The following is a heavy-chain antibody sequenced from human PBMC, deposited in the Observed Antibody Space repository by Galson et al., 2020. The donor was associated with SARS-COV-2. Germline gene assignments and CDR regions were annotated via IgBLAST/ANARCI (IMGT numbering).Heavy chain of an antibody. Sequence: ASVKVSCKASGYTFDNHALNWVRQAPGQGLEWMGWISVYNGNTNYAQKFQGRVTMTTDTSTSTAYMELRSLRSDDTAVYFCAREGRSTVTNNWVDPWGPGTLVTVSS. V-gene: IGHV1-18*01. CDR1: GYTFDNHA. D-gene: IGHD4-4*01. CDR3: AREGRSTVTNNWVDP. J-gene: IGHJ5*02. CDR2: ISVYNGNT.